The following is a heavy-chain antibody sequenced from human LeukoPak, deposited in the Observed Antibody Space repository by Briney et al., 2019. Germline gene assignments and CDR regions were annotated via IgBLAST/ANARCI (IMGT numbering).Heavy chain of an antibody. D-gene: IGHD3-22*01. CDR1: GGSISSGNYY. Sequence: SETLSLTCTVSGGSISSGNYYWSWIRQPAGKRLEWSGHIYTNGSSNYNPSLKSRVTMSVDPSNNQFSLNLRSVTAADTAVYYCARRRYYDGSGYLEWGQGTLLSVSS. CDR2: IYTNGSS. V-gene: IGHV4-61*09. CDR3: ARRRYYDGSGYLE. J-gene: IGHJ1*01.